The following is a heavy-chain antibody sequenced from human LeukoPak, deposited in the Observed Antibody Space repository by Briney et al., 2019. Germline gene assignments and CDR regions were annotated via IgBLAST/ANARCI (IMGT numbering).Heavy chain of an antibody. D-gene: IGHD1-26*01. CDR1: GYTFTSYD. Sequence: ASVKVSCKASGYTFTSYDINSVRQATGQGLEWMGWMNPNSGNTGYAQKFQGRVTMTRNTSISTAYMELSSLRSEDTAVYYCARGSLLTLYSGSSHNWFDPWGQGTLVTVSS. J-gene: IGHJ5*02. CDR3: ARGSLLTLYSGSSHNWFDP. CDR2: MNPNSGNT. V-gene: IGHV1-8*01.